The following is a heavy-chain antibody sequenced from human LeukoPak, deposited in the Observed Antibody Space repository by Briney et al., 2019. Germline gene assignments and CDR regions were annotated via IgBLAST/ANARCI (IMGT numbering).Heavy chain of an antibody. CDR3: ARLAQWLVRGRFDY. Sequence: SETLSLTCAVYGGSFSGYYWSWIRQPPGKGLEWIGEINHSGSTNYNPFLKSRVTISVDTSKNQFSLKLSSVTAADTAVYYCARLAQWLVRGRFDYWGQGTLVTVSS. D-gene: IGHD6-19*01. CDR1: GGSFSGYY. V-gene: IGHV4-34*01. J-gene: IGHJ4*02. CDR2: INHSGST.